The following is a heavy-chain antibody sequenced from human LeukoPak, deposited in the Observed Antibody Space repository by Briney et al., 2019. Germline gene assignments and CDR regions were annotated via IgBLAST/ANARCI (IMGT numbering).Heavy chain of an antibody. V-gene: IGHV3-48*02. CDR1: GFTFSTHS. CDR2: ISDSGAAM. Sequence: GGSLRLSCAASGFTFSTHSMNWVRQAPGKGLQWVSYISDSGAAMYYADSVKGRFTISRDNAKNSVYLQMNSLRDGDTAVYYCARDSGNSFDYWGQGTLVTVSS. CDR3: ARDSGNSFDY. J-gene: IGHJ4*02.